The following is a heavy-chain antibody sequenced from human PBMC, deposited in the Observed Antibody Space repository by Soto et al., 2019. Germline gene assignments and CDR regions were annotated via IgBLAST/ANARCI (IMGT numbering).Heavy chain of an antibody. CDR2: IIPIFGTA. D-gene: IGHD1-20*01. CDR3: SLSRPYNWNDVAFDY. J-gene: IGHJ4*02. V-gene: IGHV1-69*13. CDR1: GDTFSSYA. Sequence: ASVKVSCKASGDTFSSYAISWVRQAPGQGLEWMGGIIPIFGTANYAQKFQGRVTITADDSTSTAYMELSSLRSEDTAVYYCSLSRPYNWNDVAFDYWGQGTLVTVSS.